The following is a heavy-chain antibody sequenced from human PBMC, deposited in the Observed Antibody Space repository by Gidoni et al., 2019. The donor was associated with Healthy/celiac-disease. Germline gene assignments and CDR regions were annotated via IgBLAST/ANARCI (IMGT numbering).Heavy chain of an antibody. CDR2: IIPIFGTA. CDR3: ASYYDSSGYYYYYGMDV. V-gene: IGHV1-69*01. CDR1: GGTFSSYA. J-gene: IGHJ6*02. D-gene: IGHD3-22*01. Sequence: QVQLVQSGAEVKKPGSSVKVSCKASGGTFSSYAISWVRQAPGQGLEWMGGIIPIFGTANYAQKFQGRVTITADESTSTAYMELSSLRSEDTAVYYCASYYDSSGYYYYYGMDVWGQGTTVTVSS.